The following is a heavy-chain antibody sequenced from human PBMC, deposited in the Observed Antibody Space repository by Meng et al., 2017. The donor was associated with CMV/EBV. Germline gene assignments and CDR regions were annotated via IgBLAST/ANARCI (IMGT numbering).Heavy chain of an antibody. D-gene: IGHD6-19*01. CDR2: ISYDGSNK. V-gene: IGHV3-30*04. CDR3: ARDISPPSGLDY. Sequence: GESLKISCAASGFTFSSYAMHWVRQAPGKGLEWVAVISYDGSNKYYADSVKGRFTISRDNSKNTLYLQMNSLRAEDTAVYYCARDISPPSGLDYWGQGTLVTVSS. CDR1: GFTFSSYA. J-gene: IGHJ4*02.